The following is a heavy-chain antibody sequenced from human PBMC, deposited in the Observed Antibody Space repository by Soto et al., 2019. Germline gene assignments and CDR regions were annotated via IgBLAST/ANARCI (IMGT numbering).Heavy chain of an antibody. CDR3: ASSPYSNYEYYYYYGMDI. CDR1: GGTFSSYA. CDR2: IIPIFGTA. J-gene: IGHJ6*02. D-gene: IGHD4-4*01. Sequence: SVKVSCKASGGTFSSYAISWVRQAPGQGLEWMGGIIPIFGTANYAQKFQGRVTITADKSTSTAYMELSSLRSEDTAVYYCASSPYSNYEYYYYYGMDIWGHGTTVTVSS. V-gene: IGHV1-69*06.